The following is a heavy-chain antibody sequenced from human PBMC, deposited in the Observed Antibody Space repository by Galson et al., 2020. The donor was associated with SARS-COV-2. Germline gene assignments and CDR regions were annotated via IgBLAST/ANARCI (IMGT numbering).Heavy chain of an antibody. CDR3: ARGLQYRVIFTHYYYMDV. V-gene: IGHV1-8*03. Sequence: ASVKVSCKASGYTFTNYDINWVRQATGQGLEWLGWMNPTSGNTRFAQKFQGRVTITSDTSINTAYMELSSLRSEDMAVYYCARGLQYRVIFTHYYYMDVWGKGTTVTSSS. CDR1: GYTFTNYD. D-gene: IGHD2-2*01. J-gene: IGHJ6*03. CDR2: MNPTSGNT.